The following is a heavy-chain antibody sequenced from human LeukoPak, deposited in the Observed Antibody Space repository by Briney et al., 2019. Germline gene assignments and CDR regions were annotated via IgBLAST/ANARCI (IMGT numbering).Heavy chain of an antibody. CDR1: GGSISSYY. Sequence: SETLSLTCTVSGGSISSYYWSWIRQPPGKGLEWIGYIYYSGSTNYNPSLKSRVTISVDTSKNQFSLKLTSVTAADMAVYYCARDRGGRLDYYYMDVWGKGTMVTVSS. D-gene: IGHD3-16*01. J-gene: IGHJ6*03. V-gene: IGHV4-59*12. CDR2: IYYSGST. CDR3: ARDRGGRLDYYYMDV.